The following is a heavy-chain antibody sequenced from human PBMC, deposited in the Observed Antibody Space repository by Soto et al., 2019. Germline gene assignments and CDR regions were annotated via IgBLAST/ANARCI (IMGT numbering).Heavy chain of an antibody. J-gene: IGHJ4*02. D-gene: IGHD2-15*01. CDR1: GGSISSGDYY. V-gene: IGHV4-30-4*01. Sequence: QVQLQESGPGLVKPSQTLSLTCTVSGGSISSGDYYWSWIRQPPGKGLEWIGYIYYSGSTYYNPSLKRRVTISVDTSKNQFSLKLSSVTAADTAVYYCAREGYDVVVVAATYDYWGQGTLVTVSS. CDR3: AREGYDVVVVAATYDY. CDR2: IYYSGST.